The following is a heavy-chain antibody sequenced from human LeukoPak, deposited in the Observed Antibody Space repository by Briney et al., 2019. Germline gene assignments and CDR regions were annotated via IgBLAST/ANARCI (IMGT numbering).Heavy chain of an antibody. CDR1: KFAFSSYA. J-gene: IGHJ4*02. Sequence: GGSLRLSCAASKFAFSSYAMSWVRQAPGKGLEWVAVISYDGSNKYYADSVKGRFTISRDNSKNTLYLQMSTLRDEDTAIYYCATGSGHYYDRWGQGTLVTVSS. CDR3: ATGSGHYYDR. V-gene: IGHV3-30*03. CDR2: ISYDGSNK. D-gene: IGHD3-3*01.